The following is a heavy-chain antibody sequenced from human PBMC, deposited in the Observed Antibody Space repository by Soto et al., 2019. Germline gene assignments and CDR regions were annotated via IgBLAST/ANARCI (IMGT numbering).Heavy chain of an antibody. CDR3: ARDRIAAAGYYYYYYMDV. Sequence: PGGSLRLSCAASGFTFSDYYMSWIRQAPGKGLEWVSYISSSGSTIYYADSVKGRFTISRDNAKNSLYLQMNSLRAEDTAVYYCARDRIAAAGYYYYYYMDVWGKGTTVTVSS. CDR2: ISSSGSTI. J-gene: IGHJ6*03. D-gene: IGHD6-13*01. V-gene: IGHV3-11*01. CDR1: GFTFSDYY.